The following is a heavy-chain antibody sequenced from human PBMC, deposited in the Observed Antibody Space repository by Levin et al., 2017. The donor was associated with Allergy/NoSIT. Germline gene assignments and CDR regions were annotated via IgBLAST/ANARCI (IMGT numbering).Heavy chain of an antibody. CDR3: ARGGSSSSVYYYYGMDV. V-gene: IGHV3-48*03. J-gene: IGHJ6*02. D-gene: IGHD6-6*01. CDR1: GFTFSSYE. Sequence: GGSLRLSCAASGFTFSSYEMNWVRQAPGKGLEWVSYISSSGSTIYYADSVKGRFTISRDNAKNSLYLQMNSLRAEDTAVYYCARGGSSSSVYYYYGMDVWGQGTTVTVSS. CDR2: ISSSGSTI.